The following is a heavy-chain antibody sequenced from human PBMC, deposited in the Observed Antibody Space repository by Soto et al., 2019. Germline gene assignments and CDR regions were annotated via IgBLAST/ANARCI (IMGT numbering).Heavy chain of an antibody. D-gene: IGHD2-8*01. J-gene: IGHJ3*02. CDR1: GDSVSSNSAA. Sequence: QSPTLSLTCAISGDSVSSNSAAWNWIRQSPSRGLEWLGRTYYRSKWYNDYAVSVKSRITINPDTSKNQFSLQLNSVTPEDTAVYYCASRYCTNGVCQGDDAFDIWGQGTMVTVSS. V-gene: IGHV6-1*01. CDR3: ASRYCTNGVCQGDDAFDI. CDR2: TYYRSKWYN.